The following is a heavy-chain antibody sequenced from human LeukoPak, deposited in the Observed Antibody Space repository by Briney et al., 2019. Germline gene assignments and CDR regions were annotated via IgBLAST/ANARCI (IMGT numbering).Heavy chain of an antibody. V-gene: IGHV3-23*01. CDR2: ISGSGGST. J-gene: IGHJ4*02. CDR3: AKGPHYYDSSGYPYYFDY. CDR1: VFTFSSYA. D-gene: IGHD3-22*01. Sequence: GGSLRLSCAASVFTFSSYAMSWVRQAPGKGLEWVSAISGSGGSTYYADSVKGRFTISRDNSKNTLYLQMNSLRAEDTAVYYCAKGPHYYDSSGYPYYFDYWGQGTLVTVSS.